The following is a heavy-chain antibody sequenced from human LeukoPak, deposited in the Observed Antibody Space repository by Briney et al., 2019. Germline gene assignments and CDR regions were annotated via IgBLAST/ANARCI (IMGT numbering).Heavy chain of an antibody. CDR1: GFTFDDYG. Sequence: PGGSLRLSCAASGFTFDDYGMSWVRQVPGKGLEWVSSIDTSGSYIYYADSVKGRFTISRDNAKNSLYLQMSSLRAEDTAVYYCARDLDDTRGLAFDTWGQGTLVTVSS. CDR3: ARDLDDTRGLAFDT. J-gene: IGHJ5*02. CDR2: IDTSGSYI. D-gene: IGHD3-22*01. V-gene: IGHV3-21*01.